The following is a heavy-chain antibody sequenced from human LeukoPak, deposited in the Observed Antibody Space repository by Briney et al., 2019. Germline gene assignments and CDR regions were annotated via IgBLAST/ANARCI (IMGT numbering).Heavy chain of an antibody. CDR1: GFTFSSYA. J-gene: IGHJ4*02. V-gene: IGHV3-23*01. CDR3: AKVGCSSTSCYSMGDFDY. CDR2: ISGSGGST. D-gene: IGHD2-2*01. Sequence: GGSLRLSCAASGFTFSSYAMSWVRQAPGKWLEWVSAISGSGGSTYYADSVKGRFTISRDNSKNTLYLQMNSLRAEDTAVYYCAKVGCSSTSCYSMGDFDYWGQGTLVTVSS.